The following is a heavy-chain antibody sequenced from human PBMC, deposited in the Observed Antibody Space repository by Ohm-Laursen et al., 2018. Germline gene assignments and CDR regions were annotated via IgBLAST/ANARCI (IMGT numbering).Heavy chain of an antibody. J-gene: IGHJ5*02. Sequence: SDTLSLTCTVSGGSISNYYWSWIRQPPGKGLEWIGYIYYSGSTYYNPSLKSRVTISVDTSKNQFSLKLSSVTAADTAVYYCARHAAYCGGDCYSRWFDPWGQGTLVTVSS. CDR2: IYYSGST. D-gene: IGHD2-21*02. CDR1: GGSISNYY. V-gene: IGHV4-59*04. CDR3: ARHAAYCGGDCYSRWFDP.